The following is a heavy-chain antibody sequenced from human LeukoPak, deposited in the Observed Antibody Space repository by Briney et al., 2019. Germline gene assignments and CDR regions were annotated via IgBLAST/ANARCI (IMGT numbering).Heavy chain of an antibody. CDR3: TRAGYSSGFDS. Sequence: GGSLRLSCAASGFTFSGYWMHWVRQAPGNWLVWVSRINSDGYSITYADSVQGRFTISRDNAKNTLYLQMNSLIAEDTAVYFCTRAGYSSGFDSWGQGTLVTVSS. J-gene: IGHJ5*01. V-gene: IGHV3-74*03. D-gene: IGHD6-19*01. CDR1: GFTFSGYW. CDR2: INSDGYSI.